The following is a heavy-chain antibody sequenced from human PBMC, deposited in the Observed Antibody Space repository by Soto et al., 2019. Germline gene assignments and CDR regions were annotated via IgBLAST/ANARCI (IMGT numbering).Heavy chain of an antibody. CDR2: INAGNGNT. J-gene: IGHJ5*02. CDR1: GYTFSSYA. Sequence: ASVKVSCKASGYTFSSYAMHWVRQAPGQRLEWMGWINAGNGNTKYSQKFQGRVTITKDTSASIAYMELSSLRSEDTAVYYCAXSPPGGVAGTEFNWFDPWGQGTLVTVSS. CDR3: AXSPPGGVAGTEFNWFDP. D-gene: IGHD1-1*01. V-gene: IGHV1-3*01.